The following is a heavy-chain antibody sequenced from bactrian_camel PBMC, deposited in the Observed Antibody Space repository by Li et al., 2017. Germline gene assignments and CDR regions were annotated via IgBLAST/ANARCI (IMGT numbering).Heavy chain of an antibody. CDR3: TQGIYYAPIGDIHRHQ. V-gene: IGHV3-1*01. CDR1: GFTFGIYA. J-gene: IGHJ4*01. D-gene: IGHD1*01. CDR2: IDQNDGGI. Sequence: VQLVESGGGLVQPGGSLRLSCAASGFTFGIYAMGWVRQAPGKGLEWVSVIDQNDGGILYVESVKGRFTISRDNNKNTLYLQLNSLRTEDTAMYFCTQGIYYAPIGDIHRHQRGQGTQVTVSA.